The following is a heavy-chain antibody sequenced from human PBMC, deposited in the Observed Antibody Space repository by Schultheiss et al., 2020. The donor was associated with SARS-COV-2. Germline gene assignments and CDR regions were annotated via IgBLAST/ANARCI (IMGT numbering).Heavy chain of an antibody. Sequence: GGSLRLSCAASGFTVSSNYMSWVRQAPGKGLEWVSVIYSGGSTYYADSVKGRFTISRDNAKNSLYLRMNSLRAEDTAVYYCARESGGYCSGGSCYTNWFDPWVQGTLVTVSS. CDR1: GFTVSSNY. CDR3: ARESGGYCSGGSCYTNWFDP. V-gene: IGHV3-66*01. J-gene: IGHJ5*02. D-gene: IGHD2-15*01. CDR2: IYSGGST.